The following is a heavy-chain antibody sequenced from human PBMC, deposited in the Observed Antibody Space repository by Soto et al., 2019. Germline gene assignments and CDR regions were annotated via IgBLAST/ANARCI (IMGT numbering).Heavy chain of an antibody. CDR1: GYTFTNYG. Sequence: GASVKVSCKASGYTFTNYGISWVRQAPGQGLEWMGWISAYSGNTYYAQKLQGRVTMTTDTSTSTAYMELRSLRSDDTAMYYCARARNFLNFYYLWGQGTLVTVSS. CDR3: ARARNFLNFYYL. CDR2: ISAYSGNT. V-gene: IGHV1-18*01. D-gene: IGHD3-3*01. J-gene: IGHJ4*02.